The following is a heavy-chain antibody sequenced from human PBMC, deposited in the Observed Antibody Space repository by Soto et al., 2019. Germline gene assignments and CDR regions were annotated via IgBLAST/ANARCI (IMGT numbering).Heavy chain of an antibody. V-gene: IGHV5-51*01. D-gene: IGHD3-3*01. CDR2: IYPGDSDT. CDR3: ARFYLWSGSPVYYYYYGMDV. Sequence: PGESLRISCKGSGYSFSSYWIGWVRQMPGKGLEWMGIIYPGDSDTRYSPSFQGQVTISADKSISTAYLQWSSLKASDTAMYYCARFYLWSGSPVYYYYYGMDVWCQGTAVPVSS. J-gene: IGHJ6*02. CDR1: GYSFSSYW.